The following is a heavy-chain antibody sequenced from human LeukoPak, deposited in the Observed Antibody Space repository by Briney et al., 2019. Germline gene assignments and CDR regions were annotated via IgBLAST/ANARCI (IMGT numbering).Heavy chain of an antibody. D-gene: IGHD4-17*01. V-gene: IGHV4-4*07. J-gene: IGHJ5*02. CDR2: IYSTGNT. Sequence: PSETLSLTCTVSGGSISSYYWTWIRQPAGKGLEWIGRIYSTGNTNYNPSLKSRVTISVDRSKNQFSLKLSSVTAADTAVYYCARGGATVTTPLNWFDPWGQGTLVTVSS. CDR1: GGSISSYY. CDR3: ARGGATVTTPLNWFDP.